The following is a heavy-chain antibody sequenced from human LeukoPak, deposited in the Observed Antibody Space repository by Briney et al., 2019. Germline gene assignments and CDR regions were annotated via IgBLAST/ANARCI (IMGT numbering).Heavy chain of an antibody. Sequence: GGSLRLSCAASGFTFSDYYMSWIRQAPGKGLEWVSYISSSGSTIYYADSVKGRFTISRDNAKNSLYLQMNSLRAEDTAVYYCARGTPIWFGEHIAVAGTGGLSDYWGQGTLVTVSS. J-gene: IGHJ4*02. CDR1: GFTFSDYY. D-gene: IGHD6-19*01. CDR3: ARGTPIWFGEHIAVAGTGGLSDY. V-gene: IGHV3-11*01. CDR2: ISSSGSTI.